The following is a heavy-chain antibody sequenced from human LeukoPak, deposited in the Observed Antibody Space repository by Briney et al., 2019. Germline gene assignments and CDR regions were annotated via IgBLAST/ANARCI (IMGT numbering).Heavy chain of an antibody. CDR2: ISSSSSYI. Sequence: GGPLRLSCAASGFTFSSYSMNWVRQAPGKGLEWVSSISSSSSYIYYADSVKGRFTISRDNAKNSLYLQMNSLRAEDTAVYYCARGQVTAAGHDYWGQGTLVTVSS. J-gene: IGHJ4*02. D-gene: IGHD6-13*01. CDR3: ARGQVTAAGHDY. CDR1: GFTFSSYS. V-gene: IGHV3-21*01.